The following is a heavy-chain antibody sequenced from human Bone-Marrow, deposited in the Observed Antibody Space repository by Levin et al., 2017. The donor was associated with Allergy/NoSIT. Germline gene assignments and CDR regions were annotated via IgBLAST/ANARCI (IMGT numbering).Heavy chain of an antibody. CDR3: ARNGAWSFEF. D-gene: IGHD2-8*01. Sequence: PGGSLILSCASSGFTFSGYWMAWVRQAPGKGLEWVANINRDGGDGYYVDSVKGRFTISRDNARNSLDLQMNSLRVEDTAVYYCARNGAWSFEFWGQGTLVTVSS. CDR1: GFTFSGYW. CDR2: INRDGGDG. V-gene: IGHV3-7*02. J-gene: IGHJ4*02.